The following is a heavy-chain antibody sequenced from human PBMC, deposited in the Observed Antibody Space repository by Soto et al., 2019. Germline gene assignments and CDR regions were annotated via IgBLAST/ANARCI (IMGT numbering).Heavy chain of an antibody. Sequence: EVQLVESGGGLVKPGGSLRRSCVVSGLPFTKAWMNWVRLTPGKGLEWVGHIKSATDGGTPEYAPSVTGRFMILRDDSKNMVFLQMNSLKTEDTGIYYCSTGFCIGNYCYHDGMDVWGQGTTVSVSS. CDR3: STGFCIGNYCYHDGMDV. CDR1: GLPFTKAW. V-gene: IGHV3-15*07. D-gene: IGHD2-15*01. J-gene: IGHJ6*02. CDR2: IKSATDGGTP.